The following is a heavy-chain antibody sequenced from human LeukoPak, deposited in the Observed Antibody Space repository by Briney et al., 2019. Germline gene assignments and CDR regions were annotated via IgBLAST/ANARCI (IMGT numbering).Heavy chain of an antibody. D-gene: IGHD3-10*01. J-gene: IGHJ6*02. V-gene: IGHV1-3*01. CDR3: AVLGGHYYGSGSDGMDV. CDR2: INAGNGNT. Sequence: ASVKVSCKASGYTFTSYAMHWVRQAPGQRLEWMGWINAGNGNTKYSQKFQGRVTITRDTSASTAYMELSSLRSEDTAVYYCAVLGGHYYGSGSDGMDVWGQGTTVTVSS. CDR1: GYTFTSYA.